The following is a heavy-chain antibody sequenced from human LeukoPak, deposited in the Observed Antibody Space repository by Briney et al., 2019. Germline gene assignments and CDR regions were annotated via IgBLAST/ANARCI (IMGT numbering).Heavy chain of an antibody. D-gene: IGHD3-10*01. J-gene: IGHJ4*02. CDR2: ISWNSGSI. Sequence: GGSLRLSCAASGFTFDDYAMHWVRQAPGKGLEWVSGISWNSGSIGYADSVKGRFTISRDNAKNSLYLQMNSLRAEDTALYYCAKSHYYGSGSYLAYWGQGTLVTVSS. V-gene: IGHV3-9*01. CDR3: AKSHYYGSGSYLAY. CDR1: GFTFDDYA.